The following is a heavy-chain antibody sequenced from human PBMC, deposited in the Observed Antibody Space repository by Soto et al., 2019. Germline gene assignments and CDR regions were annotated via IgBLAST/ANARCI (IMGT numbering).Heavy chain of an antibody. D-gene: IGHD3-22*01. Sequence: QVQLQESGPGLVKPSQTLSLTCTVSGGSISSGGYYWSWIRQHPGKGLEWIGYIYYSGTTYYNPSLQSRVTISVDTSKNQFSLKLTSVTAADTAVYYCASTYYNATTGPFDYWGQGTLVTVSS. CDR3: ASTYYNATTGPFDY. CDR2: IYYSGTT. CDR1: GGSISSGGYY. J-gene: IGHJ4*02. V-gene: IGHV4-31*03.